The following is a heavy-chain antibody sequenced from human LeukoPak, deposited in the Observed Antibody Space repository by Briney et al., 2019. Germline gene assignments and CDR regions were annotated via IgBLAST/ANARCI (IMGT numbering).Heavy chain of an antibody. CDR3: ASGLVVPADYYGMDV. CDR1: GFTFSSYW. V-gene: IGHV3-21*01. CDR2: ISSSSSYI. J-gene: IGHJ6*02. Sequence: GGSLRLSCAASGFTFSSYWMSWVRQAPGKGLEWVSSISSSSSYIYYADSVKGRFTISRDNAKNSLYLQMNSLRAEDTAVYYCASGLVVPADYYGMDVWGQGTTVTVSS. D-gene: IGHD2-2*01.